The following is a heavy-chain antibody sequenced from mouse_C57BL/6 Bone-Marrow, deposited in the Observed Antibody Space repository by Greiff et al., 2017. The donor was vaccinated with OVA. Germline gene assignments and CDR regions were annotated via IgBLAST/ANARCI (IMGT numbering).Heavy chain of an antibody. CDR1: GFTFSNYW. Sequence: EVKVVESGGGLVQPGGSMKLSCVASGFTFSNYWMNWVRQSPEKGLEWVAQIRLKSDNYATHYAESVKGRFTISRDDSKSSVYLQMNNLRAEDTGIYYCTSLYGSSRMDYWGQGTSVTVSS. J-gene: IGHJ4*01. D-gene: IGHD1-1*01. CDR3: TSLYGSSRMDY. V-gene: IGHV6-3*01. CDR2: IRLKSDNYAT.